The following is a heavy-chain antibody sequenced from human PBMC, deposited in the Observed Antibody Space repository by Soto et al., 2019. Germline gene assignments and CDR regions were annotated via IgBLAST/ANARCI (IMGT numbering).Heavy chain of an antibody. D-gene: IGHD1-26*01. Sequence: EVQLVQSGVEVKKPGESLKISCKGSGFRFTNHWIGWVRQMPGKGLEWMGVIDPEDSDTRYSPSFQGQVTMSADKSISTAYLQWSSLKASDTAMYYCARLFPTTETLMAPPTTDYYVMDVWGQGTTVTVSS. CDR2: IDPEDSDT. CDR1: GFRFTNHW. J-gene: IGHJ6*02. CDR3: ARLFPTTETLMAPPTTDYYVMDV. V-gene: IGHV5-51*01.